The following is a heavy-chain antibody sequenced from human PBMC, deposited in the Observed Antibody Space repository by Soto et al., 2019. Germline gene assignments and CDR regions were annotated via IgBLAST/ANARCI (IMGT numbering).Heavy chain of an antibody. D-gene: IGHD4-17*01. J-gene: IGHJ4*02. CDR3: ARGFTPSGDYPHDFDY. CDR2: INHSGST. CDR1: GGSFSGYY. Sequence: SETLYLTCAVYGGSFSGYYWSWIRQPPGKGLEWIGEINHSGSTNYNPSLKSRVTISVDTSKNQFSLKLSSVTAADTAVYYCARGFTPSGDYPHDFDYWGKGTVVTVSS. V-gene: IGHV4-34*01.